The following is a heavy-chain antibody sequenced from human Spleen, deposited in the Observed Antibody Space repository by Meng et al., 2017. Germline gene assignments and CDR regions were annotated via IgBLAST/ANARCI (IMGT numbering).Heavy chain of an antibody. CDR1: GFTFSSYA. J-gene: IGHJ4*02. D-gene: IGHD6-6*01. CDR3: AKDGARRSFDY. Sequence: GESLKISCAASGFTFSSYAMSWVRQAPGKGLEWVSTISGSGGNTYYADSVKGRFTISRDNSKNTLYLQMNSLRAEDTAVYFCAKDGARRSFDYWGLGTLVTVS. V-gene: IGHV3-23*01. CDR2: ISGSGGNT.